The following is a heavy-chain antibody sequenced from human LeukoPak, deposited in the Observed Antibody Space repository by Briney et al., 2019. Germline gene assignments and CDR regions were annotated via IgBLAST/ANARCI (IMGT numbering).Heavy chain of an antibody. J-gene: IGHJ4*02. CDR2: FAPEDGET. D-gene: IGHD3-22*01. V-gene: IGHV1-24*01. CDR1: GYTLTELS. Sequence: ASVKVSCKVSGYTLTELSMHWVRQAPGKGLEWMGGFAPEDGETIYAQNFQGRVTMTEDTSTDTAYMELSSLRSEDTAVYYCATDRDYYDSSGYLYYFDYWGQGTLVTVSS. CDR3: ATDRDYYDSSGYLYYFDY.